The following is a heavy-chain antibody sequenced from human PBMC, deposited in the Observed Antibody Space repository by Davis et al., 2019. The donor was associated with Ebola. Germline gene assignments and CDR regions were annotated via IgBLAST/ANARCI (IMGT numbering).Heavy chain of an antibody. Sequence: ASVKVSCKASAFSFSNYAIHWVRQAPGQSLEWMGWINAGNGNTKYSQKFQGRVTITTDTSASTAYMELSSLRSEDTAMFYCARINLGRDFYGMDVWGQGTTVTVPS. V-gene: IGHV1-3*01. CDR1: AFSFSNYA. J-gene: IGHJ6*02. CDR3: ARINLGRDFYGMDV. CDR2: INAGNGNT.